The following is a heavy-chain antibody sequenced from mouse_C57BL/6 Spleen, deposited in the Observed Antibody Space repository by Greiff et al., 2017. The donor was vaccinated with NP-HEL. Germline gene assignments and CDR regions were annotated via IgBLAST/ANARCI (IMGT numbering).Heavy chain of an antibody. D-gene: IGHD1-1*01. CDR3: AIGSSYVDY. CDR1: GFNITDYY. V-gene: IGHV14-2*01. Sequence: EVQLQQSGAELVKPGASVKLSCTASGFNITDYYMHWVKQRTEQGLEWIGRIDPEDGETKYVPKFQGKATLTADTSSNTAYLQLSSLTSEDTAVYYCAIGSSYVDYWGQGTTLTVSS. J-gene: IGHJ2*01. CDR2: IDPEDGET.